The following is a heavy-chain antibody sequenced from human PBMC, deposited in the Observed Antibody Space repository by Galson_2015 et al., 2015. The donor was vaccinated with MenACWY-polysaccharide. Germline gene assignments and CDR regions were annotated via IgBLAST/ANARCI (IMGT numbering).Heavy chain of an antibody. CDR1: GFPFSRYA. CDR2: VSGTDGNT. Sequence: SLRLSCAASGFPFSRYAMTWVRQAPEKGLEWVSTVSGTDGNTYYAASVKGRFTISRDNSKNTLYLQMNSLRAEDTAIYYCAKGLGSFDFWGQGTLVTVSS. V-gene: IGHV3-23*01. D-gene: IGHD3-10*01. CDR3: AKGLGSFDF. J-gene: IGHJ4*02.